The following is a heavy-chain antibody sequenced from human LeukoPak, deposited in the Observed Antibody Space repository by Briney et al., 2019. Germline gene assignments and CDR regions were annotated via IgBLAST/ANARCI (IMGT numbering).Heavy chain of an antibody. CDR2: VKQDGSET. CDR3: ASGPDSTIWPQYFQH. V-gene: IGHV3-7*02. D-gene: IGHD6-13*01. Sequence: PGGSLRLSCAASGFTFSNCWMNWVRQAPGRGLEWVANVKQDGSETHYVDSVIGRFTISRDNAKNLLYLEMNSLRGEDTAVYYCASGPDSTIWPQYFQHWGQGALVTVSS. J-gene: IGHJ1*01. CDR1: GFTFSNCW.